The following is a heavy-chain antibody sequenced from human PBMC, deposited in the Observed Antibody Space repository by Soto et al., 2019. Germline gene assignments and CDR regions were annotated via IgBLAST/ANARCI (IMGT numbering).Heavy chain of an antibody. J-gene: IGHJ4*02. V-gene: IGHV3-33*01. CDR3: AREVFLPSGSYRGGAFDY. Sequence: GGSLRLSCAASGFTFSSYGMHWVRQAPGKGLEWVAVIWYDGSNKYYADSVKGRFTISRDNSKNTRYLQMNSLRAEDTAVYYCAREVFLPSGSYRGGAFDYWGQGTLVTVSS. D-gene: IGHD1-26*01. CDR1: GFTFSSYG. CDR2: IWYDGSNK.